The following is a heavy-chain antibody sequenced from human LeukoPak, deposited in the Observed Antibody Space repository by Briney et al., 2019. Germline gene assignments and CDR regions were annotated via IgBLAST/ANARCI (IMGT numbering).Heavy chain of an antibody. CDR3: APGVTYYYDSSGYGEPNPPDY. V-gene: IGHV7-4-1*02. CDR1: GYTFTSYA. J-gene: IGHJ4*02. D-gene: IGHD3-22*01. Sequence: GASVKVSCKASGYTFTSYAMNWVRQAPGQGLEWMGWINTNTGNPTYAQGFTGRFVFSLDTSVSTAYLQISSLKAEDTAVYYCAPGVTYYYDSSGYGEPNPPDYWGQGTLVTVSS. CDR2: INTNTGNP.